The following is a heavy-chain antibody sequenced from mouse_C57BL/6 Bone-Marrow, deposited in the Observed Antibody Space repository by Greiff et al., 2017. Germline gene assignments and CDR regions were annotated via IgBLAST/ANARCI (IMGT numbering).Heavy chain of an antibody. Sequence: QVQLQQPGAELVKPGASVKLSCKASGYTFTSYWMQWVKQRPGQGLEWIGEIDPSDSYTNYNQKFKGKATLTVDTSSSTAYMQLSSLTSEDSAVYYCARERDCFDYWGQGTTLTVSS. V-gene: IGHV1-50*01. CDR1: GYTFTSYW. CDR3: ARERDCFDY. J-gene: IGHJ2*01. CDR2: IDPSDSYT.